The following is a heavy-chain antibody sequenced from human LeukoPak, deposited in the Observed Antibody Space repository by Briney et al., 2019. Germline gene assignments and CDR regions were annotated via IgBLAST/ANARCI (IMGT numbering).Heavy chain of an antibody. Sequence: SETLSLTCAVYGGSFRGYYWSWIRQPPGKGLEWIGEINHSGSTNYNPSLKSRVTISVDTSKNQFSLKLSSVTAADTAVYYCATYGYSYGPYYYYYGMDVWGQGTTVTVSS. J-gene: IGHJ6*02. CDR1: GGSFRGYY. D-gene: IGHD5-18*01. V-gene: IGHV4-34*01. CDR3: ATYGYSYGPYYYYYGMDV. CDR2: INHSGST.